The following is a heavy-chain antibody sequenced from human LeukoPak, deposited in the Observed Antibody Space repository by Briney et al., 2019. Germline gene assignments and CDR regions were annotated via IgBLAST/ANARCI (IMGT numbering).Heavy chain of an antibody. CDR1: GGSISSYY. Sequence: SETLSLTCTVSGGSISSYYWSWIRQPPGKGLEWIGYIYYSGSTNYNPSLKSRVTISVDTSKNQFSLKLSSVTAADTAVYYCARVQAASYYFFDYWGQGTLVTVSS. CDR3: ARVQAASYYFFDY. CDR2: IYYSGST. V-gene: IGHV4-59*01. D-gene: IGHD3-10*01. J-gene: IGHJ4*02.